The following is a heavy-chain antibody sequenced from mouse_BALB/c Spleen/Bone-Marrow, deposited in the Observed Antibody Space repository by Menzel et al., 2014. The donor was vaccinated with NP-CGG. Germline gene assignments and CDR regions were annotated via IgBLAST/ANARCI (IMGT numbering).Heavy chain of an antibody. CDR2: IYPGDGDT. Sequence: VQLVESGAELVRPGSSVKISCKASGYAFSSYWMIWVKQRPGQGLEWIGQIYPGDGDTNYNGKFKGKATLTVDKSSSTAYMQLSSLTSEDSAVYFCARSGYGSNYDYWGQGTTLTVTS. CDR1: GYAFSSYW. D-gene: IGHD1-1*01. J-gene: IGHJ2*01. CDR3: ARSGYGSNYDY. V-gene: IGHV1-80*01.